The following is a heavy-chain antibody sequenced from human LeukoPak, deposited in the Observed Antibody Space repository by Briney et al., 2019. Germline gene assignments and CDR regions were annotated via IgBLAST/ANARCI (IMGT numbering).Heavy chain of an antibody. CDR1: GFTFSSDD. CDR3: AKDSNHHDILTAYYKRRAGGHYYDYAMDV. CDR2: ISDGGNNK. Sequence: GGSLRLSCAASGFTFSSDDMHWVRQAPGKGLEWVALISDGGNNKYYADSVKGRFTISRDNSKNKMYLQMNSMRPEDTAVYYCAKDSNHHDILTAYYKRRAGGHYYDYAMDVWGQGTTVTVSS. V-gene: IGHV3-30*18. D-gene: IGHD3-9*01. J-gene: IGHJ6*02.